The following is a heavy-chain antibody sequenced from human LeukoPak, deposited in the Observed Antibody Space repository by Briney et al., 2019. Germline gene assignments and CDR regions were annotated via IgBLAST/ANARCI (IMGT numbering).Heavy chain of an antibody. CDR2: ISWNSGSI. D-gene: IGHD2-2*01. CDR3: AKGATVIVVVPADYFDY. V-gene: IGHV3-9*03. J-gene: IGHJ4*02. CDR1: GFTFDDYA. Sequence: PGGSLRLSCAASGFTFDDYAMHWVRQAPGKGLEWVSGISWNSGSIGYADSVKGRFTISRDNAKNSLYLQMNSLRAEDMALYYCAKGATVIVVVPADYFDYWGQGTLVTVSS.